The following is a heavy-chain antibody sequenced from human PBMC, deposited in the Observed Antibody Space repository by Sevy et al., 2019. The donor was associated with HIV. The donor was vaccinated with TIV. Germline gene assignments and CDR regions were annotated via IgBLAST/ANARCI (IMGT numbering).Heavy chain of an antibody. J-gene: IGHJ3*02. V-gene: IGHV4-38-2*01. D-gene: IGHD3-22*01. Sequence: SETLSLTCDVSGYSISSGYYGGWIRQPPGKGLEWIGSIYHSGSTYYNPSLKRRVTISVDTSKNQFSLKLRSVTAADTAVYYCARTLRGDFDSRSSAFDIWGQGTMVTVSS. CDR1: GYSISSGYY. CDR2: IYHSGST. CDR3: ARTLRGDFDSRSSAFDI.